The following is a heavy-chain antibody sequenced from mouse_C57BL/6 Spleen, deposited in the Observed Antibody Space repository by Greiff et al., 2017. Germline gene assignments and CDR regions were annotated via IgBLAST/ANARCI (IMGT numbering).Heavy chain of an antibody. Sequence: QVQLQQSGAELVKPGASVKISCKASGYAFSSYWMNWVKQRPGKGLEWIGQIYPGDGDTNYNGKFKGKATLTADTSSSTAYMQLSSLTSEDSAVYFCARGDSNYAMDYWGQGTSVTVSS. CDR2: IYPGDGDT. CDR3: ARGDSNYAMDY. CDR1: GYAFSSYW. J-gene: IGHJ4*01. V-gene: IGHV1-80*01. D-gene: IGHD2-5*01.